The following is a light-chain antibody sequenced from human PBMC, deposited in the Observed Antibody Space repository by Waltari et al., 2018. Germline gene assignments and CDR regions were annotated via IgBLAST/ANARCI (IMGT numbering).Light chain of an antibody. CDR3: QQYYSTPPT. CDR2: WTS. Sequence: DIVMTQSPDSLAVSLGERATIHCKSSQSVLYSSNNKNYLAWSQQKPGQPPKLLIYWTSTRESGVPDRFSGSGSGTDFTLTISSLQAEDVAVYYCQQYYSTPPTFGGGTKVEIK. V-gene: IGKV4-1*01. J-gene: IGKJ4*01. CDR1: QSVLYSSNNKNY.